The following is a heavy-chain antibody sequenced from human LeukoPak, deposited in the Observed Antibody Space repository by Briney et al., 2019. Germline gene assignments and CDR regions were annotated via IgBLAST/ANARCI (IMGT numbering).Heavy chain of an antibody. V-gene: IGHV4-59*01. CDR3: ARDFDISGRWYFHMDV. Sequence: SETLSLTCTVSGGSPCNFYWNSSRQPPGKGLEWIGYIHYTGTTTYNPSLESRVAISLDTSKNQFSLKLSSVPAANTAVYYCARDFDISGRWYFHMDVWGKGTTVTVSS. CDR1: GGSPCNFY. J-gene: IGHJ6*03. D-gene: IGHD3-22*01. CDR2: IHYTGTT.